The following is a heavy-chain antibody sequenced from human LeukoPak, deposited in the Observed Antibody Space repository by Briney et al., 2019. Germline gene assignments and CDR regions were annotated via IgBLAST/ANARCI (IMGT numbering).Heavy chain of an antibody. V-gene: IGHV3-48*03. CDR1: GFTFSSYE. CDR2: ISSSGSTI. D-gene: IGHD3-22*01. CDR3: AKDLAYYDSSGYFAFDI. Sequence: GGSLRLSCAASGFTFSSYEMNWVRQAPGKGLEWVSYISSSGSTIYYADSVKGRFTISRDNAKNSLYLQMNSLRAEDTAVYYCAKDLAYYDSSGYFAFDIWGQGTMVTVSS. J-gene: IGHJ3*02.